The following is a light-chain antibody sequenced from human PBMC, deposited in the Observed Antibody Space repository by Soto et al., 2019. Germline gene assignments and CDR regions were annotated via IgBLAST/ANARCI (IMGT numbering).Light chain of an antibody. CDR3: QLSYISWT. CDR2: SAS. J-gene: IGKJ1*01. V-gene: IGKV1-39*01. CDR1: QTIGTF. Sequence: DLQVTQSPSSLSASVGDRVTITCRASQTIGTFLNWYQQKPGKAPNLLISSASTLQSGVPSRFIGSGSGTDFALTISSLQSEDLATYYCQLSYISWTFGQGTKVEIK.